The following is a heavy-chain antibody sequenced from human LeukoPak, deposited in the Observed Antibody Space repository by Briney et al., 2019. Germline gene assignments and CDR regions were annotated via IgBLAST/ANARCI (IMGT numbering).Heavy chain of an antibody. CDR2: IIPIFGTA. J-gene: IGHJ3*02. CDR3: ARAGLDDFDI. Sequence: GASVKVSCKASGGTFSSYAISWVRQAPGPGLEWMGGIIPIFGTANYAQKFQGRVTITADESTSTAYMELSSLRSEDTAVYYCARAGLDDFDIWGQGTMVTVSS. CDR1: GGTFSSYA. V-gene: IGHV1-69*13.